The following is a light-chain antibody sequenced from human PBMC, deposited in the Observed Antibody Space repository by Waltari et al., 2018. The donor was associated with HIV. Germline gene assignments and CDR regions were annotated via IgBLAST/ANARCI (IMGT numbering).Light chain of an antibody. CDR3: QSYDNTLSGSRV. J-gene: IGLJ3*02. CDR1: TSNIGSTPA. Sequence: SVLMQPPSVSGAPGPRVTISCTGNTSNIGSTPAVLSYQHFQGTAPKLLIYGDSIRPSGVPDRFSGSKAGTSASLAITGLQAEDEGYYYCQSYDNTLSGSRVFGGGTKVTVL. V-gene: IGLV1-40*01. CDR2: GDS.